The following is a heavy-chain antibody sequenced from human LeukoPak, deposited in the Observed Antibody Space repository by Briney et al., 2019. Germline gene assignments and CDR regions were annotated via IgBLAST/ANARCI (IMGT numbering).Heavy chain of an antibody. V-gene: IGHV1-46*01. D-gene: IGHD6-13*01. CDR1: GYTFTSYY. CDR2: INPSGGST. CDR3: ARDRPRRGYSSSWFTSADFTGDYYYMDV. Sequence: GASVTVSCKASGYTFTSYYMHWVRQAPGQGLEWMGIINPSGGSTSYAQKFQGRVTMTRDTSTSTVYMELSSLRSEDTAVYYCARDRPRRGYSSSWFTSADFTGDYYYMDVWGKGTTVTVSS. J-gene: IGHJ6*03.